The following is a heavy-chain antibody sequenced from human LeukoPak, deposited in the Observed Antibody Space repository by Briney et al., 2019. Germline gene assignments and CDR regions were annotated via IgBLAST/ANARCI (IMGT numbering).Heavy chain of an antibody. D-gene: IGHD3-16*01. J-gene: IGHJ2*01. Sequence: SETLSLTCAVSGGSFSGYYWSWIRQPPGKGLEWIAEIHHRGSTSYKPSLRSRVTISGDASKNRISLKVTSVTAADTAVYYCARGILGSYYFDLWGRGTLVTVSS. CDR1: GGSFSGYY. CDR3: ARGILGSYYFDL. V-gene: IGHV4-34*01. CDR2: IHHRGST.